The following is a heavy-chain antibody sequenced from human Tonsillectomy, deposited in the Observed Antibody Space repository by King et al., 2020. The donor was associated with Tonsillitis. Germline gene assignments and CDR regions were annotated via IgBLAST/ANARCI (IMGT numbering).Heavy chain of an antibody. D-gene: IGHD3-22*01. Sequence: VQLVQSGTEVRKPGDSVKVSCTASAYTFTSYGISWVRQAPGQGLEWRGWISAYNGNTNYAQKLQGRVTMTTDTSTSTASMELRSLRSDDTAVYYCARDPLGYYDSSGYMDYWGQGTLVTVSS. V-gene: IGHV1-18*01. CDR2: ISAYNGNT. CDR1: AYTFTSYG. CDR3: ARDPLGYYDSSGYMDY. J-gene: IGHJ4*02.